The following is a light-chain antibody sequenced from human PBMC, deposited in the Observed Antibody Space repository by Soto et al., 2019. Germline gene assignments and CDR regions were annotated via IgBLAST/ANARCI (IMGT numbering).Light chain of an antibody. CDR1: PNAIVTYDF. J-gene: IGLJ1*01. CDR3: SSYTTGRSLPWV. CDR2: GVN. Sequence: QSALTQPASVSGSPGQSITISSTGSPNAIVTYDFFSWHQHPPGKAPKLVIFGVNDRPSGISDRFSGSKSGNTASLTISGLQLEDEAVYYCSSYTTGRSLPWVFGTGTKVTVL. V-gene: IGLV2-14*01.